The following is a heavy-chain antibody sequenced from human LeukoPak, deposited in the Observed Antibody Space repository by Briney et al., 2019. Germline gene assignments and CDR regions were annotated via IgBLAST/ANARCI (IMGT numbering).Heavy chain of an antibody. CDR2: IDTDGSTT. Sequence: GGSLRLSCAASGFTFRNYWMHWVRQVPGKGLVWVSRIDTDGSTTNYADSVEGRFTISRDNARNTVYLQMNSLSADDTGVYYCVRGGSGSSYGEFVSWGQGTLVTVSS. CDR1: GFTFRNYW. J-gene: IGHJ5*01. D-gene: IGHD5-18*01. CDR3: VRGGSGSSYGEFVS. V-gene: IGHV3-74*01.